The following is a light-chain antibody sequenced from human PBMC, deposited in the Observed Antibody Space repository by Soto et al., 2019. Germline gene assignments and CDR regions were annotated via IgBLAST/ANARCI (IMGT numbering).Light chain of an antibody. J-gene: IGKJ5*01. CDR3: QQSYSTLSIT. Sequence: DIQMTQSPSSLSASVGDRVTITCGASQSISSYLNWYQQKPGKAPKLLIYAASSLQSGVPSRFSGGGSGTDFTLTISSLQPEDFATYYCQQSYSTLSITFGQGTRLEIK. V-gene: IGKV1-39*01. CDR2: AAS. CDR1: QSISSY.